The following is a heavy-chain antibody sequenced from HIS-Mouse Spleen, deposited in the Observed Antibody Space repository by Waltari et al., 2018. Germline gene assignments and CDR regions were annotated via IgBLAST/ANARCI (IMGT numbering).Heavy chain of an antibody. J-gene: IGHJ5*02. CDR1: GRATSSSSYY. CDR3: ARDYGDNWFDP. Sequence: QLQLQESGPGLVKPSETLSLTCTVFGRATSSSSYYWGWIRQPPGKGLEWIGSIYYSGSTYYNPSLKSRVTISVDTSKNQFSLKLSSVTAADTAVYYCARDYGDNWFDPWGQGTLVTVSS. V-gene: IGHV4-39*07. CDR2: IYYSGST. D-gene: IGHD4-17*01.